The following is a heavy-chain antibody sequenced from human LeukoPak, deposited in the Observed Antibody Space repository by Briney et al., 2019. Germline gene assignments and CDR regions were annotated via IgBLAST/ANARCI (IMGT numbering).Heavy chain of an antibody. J-gene: IGHJ5*02. D-gene: IGHD2-15*01. V-gene: IGHV3-74*03. CDR1: GLTFSNYF. CDR2: ISGDGTTT. Sequence: PGGSLRLSCAASGLTFSNYFMHWVRQAPGKGLVWVSRISGDGTTTMYADSVKGRFTISRDNAKNTLYLQMNSLRDEDTATYYCARRVDATRWFDPWGQGTLVAVSS. CDR3: ARRVDATRWFDP.